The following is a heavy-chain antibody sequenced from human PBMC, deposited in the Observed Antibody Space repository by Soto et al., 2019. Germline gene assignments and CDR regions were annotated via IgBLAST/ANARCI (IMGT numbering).Heavy chain of an antibody. CDR3: AKVPAMVSPFYY. CDR2: ISYDGSNK. J-gene: IGHJ4*02. V-gene: IGHV3-30*18. CDR1: GFTFSSYG. D-gene: IGHD5-18*01. Sequence: GGSLRLSCAASGFTFSSYGMHWVRQAPGKGLEWVAVISYDGSNKYYADSVKGRFTISRDNSKNTLYLQMNSLRAEDTAVYYCAKVPAMVSPFYYCGQGTLVTVSS.